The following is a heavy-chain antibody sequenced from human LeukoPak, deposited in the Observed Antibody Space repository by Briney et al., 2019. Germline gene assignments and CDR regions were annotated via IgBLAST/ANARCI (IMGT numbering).Heavy chain of an antibody. CDR1: GLTFHNTW. CDR2: IISDGITT. V-gene: IGHV3-74*01. J-gene: IGHJ3*01. D-gene: IGHD2/OR15-2a*01. Sequence: GWSLRLSCAASGLTFHNTWMHWIRQAPGKGLVWVSRIISDGITTTYADSVKGRFTISRDNAKNTLYLQMNSLRAEDTAVYYCAADGEYAFLVWGQGTMVTVSS. CDR3: AADGEYAFLV.